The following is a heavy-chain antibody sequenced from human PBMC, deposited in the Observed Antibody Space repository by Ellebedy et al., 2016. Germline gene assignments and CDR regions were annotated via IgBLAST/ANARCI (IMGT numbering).Heavy chain of an antibody. CDR2: IKSKTDGGTT. D-gene: IGHD2/OR15-2a*01. CDR3: TTDRGPLKISRDY. Sequence: GGSLRLSXAASGFTFSNAWMSWVRQAPGKGLEWVGRIKSKTDGGTTDYAAPVKGRFTISRDDSKNTLYLQMNSLKTEDTAVYYCTTDRGPLKISRDYWGQGTLVTVSS. V-gene: IGHV3-15*01. CDR1: GFTFSNAW. J-gene: IGHJ4*02.